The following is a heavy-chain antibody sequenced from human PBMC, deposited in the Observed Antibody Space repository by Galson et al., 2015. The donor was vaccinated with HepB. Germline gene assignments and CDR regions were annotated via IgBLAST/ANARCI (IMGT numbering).Heavy chain of an antibody. CDR3: ERDYAGPNDDAFDI. Sequence: LRLSCGAAGLTFGYSGKNCCAHGAAPGVGCHSYNRRTSSAIYYADSVKGRFPISRDNAKNSLYLQMNSLRDEDTAVYYCERDYAGPNDDAFDIWGQGTRVTASS. J-gene: IGHJ3*02. CDR2: NRRTSSAI. CDR1: GLTFGYSG. D-gene: IGHD2-8*01. V-gene: IGHV3-48*02.